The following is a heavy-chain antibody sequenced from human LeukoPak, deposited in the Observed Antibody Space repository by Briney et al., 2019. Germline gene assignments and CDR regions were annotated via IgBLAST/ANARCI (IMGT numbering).Heavy chain of an antibody. Sequence: SETLSLTCAVYGGSFSGYYWSWIRQPPGKGLEWIGEINHSGSTNYNPSLKSRVTISVDTSKNQFSLKLSSVTAADTAVYYCARGKRHYYFDYWGQGTWSPSPQ. CDR3: ARGKRHYYFDY. J-gene: IGHJ4*02. CDR1: GGSFSGYY. CDR2: INHSGST. V-gene: IGHV4-34*01.